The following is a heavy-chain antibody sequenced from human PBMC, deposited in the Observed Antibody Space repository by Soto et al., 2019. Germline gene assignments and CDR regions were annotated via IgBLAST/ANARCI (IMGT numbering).Heavy chain of an antibody. Sequence: SETLSLTCTVSGGSISSGGYYWSWIRQHPGKGLEWIGYIYYSGSTYYNPSLKSRVTIPVDTSKNQFSLKLSSVTAADTAVYYCARALSGATGYFDYWGQGTLVTVSS. J-gene: IGHJ4*02. D-gene: IGHD1-26*01. V-gene: IGHV4-31*03. CDR3: ARALSGATGYFDY. CDR1: GGSISSGGYY. CDR2: IYYSGST.